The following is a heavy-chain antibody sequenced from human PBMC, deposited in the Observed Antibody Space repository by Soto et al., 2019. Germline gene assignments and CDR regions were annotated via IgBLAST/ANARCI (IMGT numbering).Heavy chain of an antibody. CDR2: VNTDESRT. CDR1: GFTFSSYC. CDR3: ARVLNGQWYFDY. Sequence: EVQLVESGGGLVQPGGSLRLSCGASGFTFSSYCMHWVRQAPGKGLVWVSRVNTDESRTSYADSVKGRFTISRDNAKNTLYLQMNGLRAEDTAVYYCARVLNGQWYFDYWGRGTQVTVAS. V-gene: IGHV3-74*01. D-gene: IGHD6-19*01. J-gene: IGHJ4*02.